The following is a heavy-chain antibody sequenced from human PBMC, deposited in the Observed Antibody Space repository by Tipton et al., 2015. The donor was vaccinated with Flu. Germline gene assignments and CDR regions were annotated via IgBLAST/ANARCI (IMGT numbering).Heavy chain of an antibody. CDR3: ATDAGSLDY. CDR2: MNPNSGYA. J-gene: IGHJ4*02. D-gene: IGHD1-26*01. CDR1: GYTFTSYD. V-gene: IGHV1-8*01. Sequence: GAEVRKPGASVRVSCKASGYTFTSYDVNWVRLATGQGLEWMGWMNPNSGYAGYAQKFQGRVTMTRNTSISTAYLELTSLRSDDTAIYYCATDAGSLDYWGQGTVVTVSS.